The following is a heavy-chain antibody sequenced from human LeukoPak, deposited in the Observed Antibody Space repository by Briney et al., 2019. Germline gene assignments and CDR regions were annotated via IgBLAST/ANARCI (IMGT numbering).Heavy chain of an antibody. CDR3: ARGDFWSGYYYYMDV. J-gene: IGHJ6*03. CDR2: IYTSGST. CDR1: GGSISSYY. V-gene: IGHV4-4*07. Sequence: SETLSLTCTVSGGSISSYYWSWIRQPAGKGLEWIGRIYTSGSTNYNPSLKSRVTISVDKSKNQFFLKLSSVTAADTAVYYCARGDFWSGYYYYMDVWGKGTTVTVSS. D-gene: IGHD3-3*01.